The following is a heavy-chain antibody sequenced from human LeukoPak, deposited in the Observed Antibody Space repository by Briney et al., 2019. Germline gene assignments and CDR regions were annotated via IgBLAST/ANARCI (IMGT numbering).Heavy chain of an antibody. CDR3: AKSPSGWYWGGVDY. Sequence: GRSLRLSCAASGFTFSSYGMHWVRQAPGKGLEWVAVISYDGGNKYYADSVKGRFTISRDNSKNTRYLQMNSLRAEDTAVYYCAKSPSGWYWGGVDYWGQGTLVTVSS. V-gene: IGHV3-30*18. D-gene: IGHD6-19*01. J-gene: IGHJ4*02. CDR1: GFTFSSYG. CDR2: ISYDGGNK.